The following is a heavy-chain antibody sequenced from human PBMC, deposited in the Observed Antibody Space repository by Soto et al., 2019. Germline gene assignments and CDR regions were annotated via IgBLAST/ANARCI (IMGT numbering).Heavy chain of an antibody. CDR2: IFPGDSDT. J-gene: IGHJ6*01. V-gene: IGHV5-51*01. Sequence: PGESLKISCKASGFSLNTYWIAWVRQMPGKGLEWMGAIFPGDSDTKYSPSFEGQVTISADRSTSTAYVQWDSLRASDRARYYCARPGPPYCRSRYYYELDVLGPGTTVTVSS. CDR3: ARPGPPYCRSRYYYELDV. D-gene: IGHD3-3*01. CDR1: GFSLNTYW.